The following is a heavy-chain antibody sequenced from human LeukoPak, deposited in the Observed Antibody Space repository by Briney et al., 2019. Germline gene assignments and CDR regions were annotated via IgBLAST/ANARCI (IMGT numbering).Heavy chain of an antibody. CDR1: GGSVSSGSYY. CDR3: ARDPQYSSSSDAFDI. CDR2: IYYSGST. V-gene: IGHV4-61*01. D-gene: IGHD6-13*01. Sequence: PSETLSLTCTVSGGSVSSGSYYWSWIRQPPGKALEWIGYIYYSGSTNYNPSLMSRVTISVDTSKNQFSLELSSVTAADTAVYFCARDPQYSSSSDAFDIWGQGTMVTVSS. J-gene: IGHJ3*02.